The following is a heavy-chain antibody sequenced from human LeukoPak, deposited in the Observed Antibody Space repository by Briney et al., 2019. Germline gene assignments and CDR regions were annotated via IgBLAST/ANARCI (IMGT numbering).Heavy chain of an antibody. CDR2: ISYDGSNK. J-gene: IGHJ5*02. Sequence: GGSLRLSCAASGFTFSSYGMHWVRQAPGKGLEWVAVISYDGSNKYYADSVKGRFTISRDNSKNTLYLQMNSLRAEDTAVYYCAKGSRYIVVVVAADAGFDPWGQGTLVTVSS. V-gene: IGHV3-30*18. CDR1: GFTFSSYG. CDR3: AKGSRYIVVVVAADAGFDP. D-gene: IGHD2-15*01.